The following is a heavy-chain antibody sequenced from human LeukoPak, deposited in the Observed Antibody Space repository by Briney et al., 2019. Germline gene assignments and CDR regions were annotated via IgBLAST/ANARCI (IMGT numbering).Heavy chain of an antibody. D-gene: IGHD2-2*01. J-gene: IGHJ4*02. V-gene: IGHV3-7*01. CDR1: GFTFSSYW. CDR2: IKQDGSGK. CDR3: ARTYCSSTSCYPNDY. Sequence: GGSLRLSCAASGFTFSSYWMSWVRQARGMGLERVANIKQDGSGKYYVDSVRGRFTISRDNAKNSLYLQMSSLRAEDTAVYYCARTYCSSTSCYPNDYWGQGTLVTVSS.